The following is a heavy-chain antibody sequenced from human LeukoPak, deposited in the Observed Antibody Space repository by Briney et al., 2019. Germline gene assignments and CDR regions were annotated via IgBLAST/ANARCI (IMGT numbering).Heavy chain of an antibody. CDR1: GLTFSSYS. D-gene: IGHD5-12*01. CDR2: ISGSSSYT. Sequence: PGGSLRLSCAASGLTFSSYSMNWVRQAPGKGLEWVSSISGSSSYTFYADSVRGRFTISRDNAKNSVSLQMNSLRAEDTAVYYCARGTTGGYSPSHWGQGTLVTVSS. V-gene: IGHV3-21*01. CDR3: ARGTTGGYSPSH. J-gene: IGHJ4*02.